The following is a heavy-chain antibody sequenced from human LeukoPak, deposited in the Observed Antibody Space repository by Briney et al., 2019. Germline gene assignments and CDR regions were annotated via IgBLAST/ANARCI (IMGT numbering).Heavy chain of an antibody. V-gene: IGHV3-23*01. Sequence: PGGSLRLSCAASGFTFSSYAMSWVRQAPGKGLEWVSAISGSGGSTYYADSVKGRFTISRDNSKNTLYLQMNSLRAEDTAVYYCAKDRDRGDYLNWFDPWGQGTLVTVSS. J-gene: IGHJ5*02. CDR3: AKDRDRGDYLNWFDP. D-gene: IGHD4-17*01. CDR1: GFTFSSYA. CDR2: ISGSGGST.